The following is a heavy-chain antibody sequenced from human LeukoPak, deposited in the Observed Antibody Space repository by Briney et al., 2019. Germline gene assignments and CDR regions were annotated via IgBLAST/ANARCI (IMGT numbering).Heavy chain of an antibody. J-gene: IGHJ3*02. Sequence: SETLSLTCTVSAGSISTYYWSWVRQPPGKGLEWIGYIYYSGSTKYNPSIKSRVTISVDTSKNQFYLKLSSVTAADTAVYYCARDRVGIGVAGLDAFDIWGQGTMVTVSS. CDR2: IYYSGST. V-gene: IGHV4-59*12. CDR3: ARDRVGIGVAGLDAFDI. D-gene: IGHD6-19*01. CDR1: AGSISTYY.